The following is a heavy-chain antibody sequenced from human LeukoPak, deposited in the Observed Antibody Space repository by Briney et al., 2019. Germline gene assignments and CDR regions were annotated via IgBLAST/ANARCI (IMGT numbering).Heavy chain of an antibody. Sequence: GGYLRLSCAASGFTFSSYGMHWVRQAPGKGLEWVAVIWYDGSNKYYADYVKGRFTISRDNSKNTLYLQMNSLRAEDTAVYYCARGSSGWFGVYGMDVWGQGTTVTVSS. CDR2: IWYDGSNK. J-gene: IGHJ6*02. V-gene: IGHV3-33*01. CDR1: GFTFSSYG. CDR3: ARGSSGWFGVYGMDV. D-gene: IGHD3-10*01.